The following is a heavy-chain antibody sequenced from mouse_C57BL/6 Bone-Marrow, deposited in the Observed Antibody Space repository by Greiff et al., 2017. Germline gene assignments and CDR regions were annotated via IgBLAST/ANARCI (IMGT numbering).Heavy chain of an antibody. CDR3: ARDRGQRRLNYLDY. J-gene: IGHJ2*01. D-gene: IGHD3-2*02. CDR2: ISDGGSYT. Sequence: EVQLLESGGGLVKPGGSLKLSCAASGFTFSSYAMSWVRQTPEKRLEWVATISDGGSYTYYPDNVKGRFTISRDNAKNNQYLQMSHLKSEDTAMYYCARDRGQRRLNYLDYWGRGNTLTVTA. V-gene: IGHV5-4*01. CDR1: GFTFSSYA.